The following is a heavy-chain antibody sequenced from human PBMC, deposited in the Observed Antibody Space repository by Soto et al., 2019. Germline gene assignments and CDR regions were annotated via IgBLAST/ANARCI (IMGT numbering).Heavy chain of an antibody. CDR3: ARGLKSDYFDY. J-gene: IGHJ4*02. V-gene: IGHV4-59*01. CDR1: GGSISSYY. CDR2: IYYSGST. D-gene: IGHD3-16*01. Sequence: SETLSLTCTVSGGSISSYYWSWIRQPPGKGLEWIGYIYYSGSTNYNPSLKSRVTISVDTFKNQFSLKLSSVTAADTAVYYCARGLKSDYFDYWGQGTLVTVSS.